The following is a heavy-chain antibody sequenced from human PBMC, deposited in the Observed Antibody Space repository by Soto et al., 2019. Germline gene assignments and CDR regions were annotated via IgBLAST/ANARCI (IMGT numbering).Heavy chain of an antibody. D-gene: IGHD2-2*01. V-gene: IGHV4-39*01. CDR2: IYYSGST. J-gene: IGHJ4*02. CDR1: GGSISSSSYY. Sequence: QLQLQESGPGLVKPSETLSLTCTVSGGSISSSSYYWGWIRQPPGKGLEWIGSIYYSGSTYYNPSLKSRVTLAVATSKNQFSLRLSSVTAADTAVYYCARLSRAVPATAIDYWGQGTLVTVSS. CDR3: ARLSRAVPATAIDY.